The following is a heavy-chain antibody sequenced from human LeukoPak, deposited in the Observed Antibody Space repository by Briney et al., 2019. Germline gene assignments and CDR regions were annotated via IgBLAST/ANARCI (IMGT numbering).Heavy chain of an antibody. CDR1: GGSISSYY. CDR2: FYHSGST. Sequence: SETLSLTCTVSGGSISSYYWSWIRQPPGKGLEWIGYFYHSGSTNYNPSLKSRVTISVDTSKNQFSLKLSSVTAADTAVYYCARRTLLEWLLLAHMDVWGKGTTVTVSS. J-gene: IGHJ6*04. CDR3: ARRTLLEWLLLAHMDV. D-gene: IGHD3-3*01. V-gene: IGHV4-59*08.